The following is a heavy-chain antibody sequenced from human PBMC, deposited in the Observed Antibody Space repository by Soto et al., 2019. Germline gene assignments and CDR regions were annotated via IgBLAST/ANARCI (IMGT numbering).Heavy chain of an antibody. CDR1: GGSFSGYY. CDR3: AVRWAVAGFDF. Sequence: PSETLSLTCAVYGGSFSGYYWSWIRQPPGKGLEWIGEINHSGSTNYNPSLKSRVTISVDTSKNQFSLKLSSVTAADTAVYYCAVRWAVAGFDFWGPGTLVNVS. J-gene: IGHJ4*02. D-gene: IGHD6-19*01. CDR2: INHSGST. V-gene: IGHV4-34*01.